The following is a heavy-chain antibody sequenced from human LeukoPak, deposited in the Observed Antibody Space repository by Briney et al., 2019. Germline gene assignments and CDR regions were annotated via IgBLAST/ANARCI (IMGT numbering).Heavy chain of an antibody. Sequence: GGSLRLSCAASGFTFSSYSMNWVRQAPGKGLEWVSSISSSSSYIYYADSVKGRFTISRDNSKNTLYLQMNSLRAEDTAVYYCAKHVLLWFGELLTPDYFDYWGQGTLVTVSS. J-gene: IGHJ4*02. V-gene: IGHV3-21*04. CDR1: GFTFSSYS. D-gene: IGHD3-10*01. CDR3: AKHVLLWFGELLTPDYFDY. CDR2: ISSSSSYI.